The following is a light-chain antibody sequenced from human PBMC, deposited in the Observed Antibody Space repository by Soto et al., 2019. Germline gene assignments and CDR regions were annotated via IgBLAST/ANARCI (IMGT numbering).Light chain of an antibody. V-gene: IGLV2-14*03. CDR3: SSYTSSSTRV. CDR1: SSDVGAYDY. CDR2: EVS. J-gene: IGLJ1*01. Sequence: QSVLTQPASVSGSPGQSITISCTGTSSDVGAYDYVSWYQQHPDKATKLMIYEVSNRPSGVSNRFSGSKSVNTATLTISELQAEDEADYYCSSYTSSSTRVFGTGTKVTVL.